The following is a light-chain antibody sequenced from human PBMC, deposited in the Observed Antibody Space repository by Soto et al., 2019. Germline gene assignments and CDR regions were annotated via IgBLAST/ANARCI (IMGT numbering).Light chain of an antibody. V-gene: IGKV3-11*01. Sequence: EIVLTQSPATLALSPGERATLSCRASQSVSRHLAWYQQKPGQAPRPLIYDASNRATGIPARFSGSGSGTDFTLTISSLEPEDFAVYYCQQRSDWPPSLTFGGGTKVDIK. CDR3: QQRSDWPPSLT. J-gene: IGKJ4*01. CDR1: QSVSRH. CDR2: DAS.